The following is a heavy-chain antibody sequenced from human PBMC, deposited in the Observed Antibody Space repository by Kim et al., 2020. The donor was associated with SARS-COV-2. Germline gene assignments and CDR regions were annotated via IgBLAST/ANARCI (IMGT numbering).Heavy chain of an antibody. CDR2: IIPILRRE. CDR1: GGAFSTYD. Sequence: SVKVSCKASGGAFSTYDINWVRQAPGQGLEWMGKIIPILRRENYAQKFQGRLTITADKSTSTAYMELRSLKSEDTAVYYCAKESHGDDILRGPGFYGMDVWGQGTTVIVS. J-gene: IGHJ6*01. D-gene: IGHD3-9*01. V-gene: IGHV1-69*04. CDR3: AKESHGDDILRGPGFYGMDV.